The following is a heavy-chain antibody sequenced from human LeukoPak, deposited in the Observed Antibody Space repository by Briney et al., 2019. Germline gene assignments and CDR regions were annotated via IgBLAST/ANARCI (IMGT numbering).Heavy chain of an antibody. CDR3: ARIKWELPGGFDY. J-gene: IGHJ4*02. CDR2: IYYSGST. CDR1: GGSISSYY. V-gene: IGHV4-59*08. D-gene: IGHD1-26*01. Sequence: SETLSLTCTVSGGSISSYYWSWIRQPPGKGLEWIGYIYYSGSTNYNPSLKSRVTISVDTSKNQFSLKLSPVTPGYAAVYYCARIKWELPGGFDYWGQGTLVTVSS.